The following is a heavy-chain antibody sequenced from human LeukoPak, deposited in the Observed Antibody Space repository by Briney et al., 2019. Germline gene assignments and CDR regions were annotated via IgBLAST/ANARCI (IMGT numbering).Heavy chain of an antibody. Sequence: PSETLSLTCTVSGYSISSGYYWGWIRQPPGKGLEWIGSIYHSGSTYYNPSLKSRVTISVDTFKNQFSLKLSSVTAADTAVYYCARQGIAADTRIDYWGQGTLVTVSS. J-gene: IGHJ4*02. CDR3: ARQGIAADTRIDY. CDR1: GYSISSGYY. CDR2: IYHSGST. V-gene: IGHV4-38-2*02. D-gene: IGHD6-13*01.